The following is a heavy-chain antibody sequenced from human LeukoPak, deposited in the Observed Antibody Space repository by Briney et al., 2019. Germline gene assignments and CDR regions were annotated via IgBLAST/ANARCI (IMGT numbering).Heavy chain of an antibody. D-gene: IGHD4-17*01. CDR1: GFTFNNYA. Sequence: PGGSLRLSCAASGFTFNNYAMNWVPQAPGKGLEWGSSISGGGETTYYADSAKGRFTISRDNSQNTLYLQMNSLRAEDTAVDYCARDYADYVGYFFFDYWGQGTLVTVSS. CDR3: ARDYADYVGYFFFDY. J-gene: IGHJ4*02. V-gene: IGHV3-23*01. CDR2: ISGGGETT.